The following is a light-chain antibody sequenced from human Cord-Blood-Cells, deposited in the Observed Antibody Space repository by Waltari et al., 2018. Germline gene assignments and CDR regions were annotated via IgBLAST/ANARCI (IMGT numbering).Light chain of an antibody. CDR3: QQYNSYRT. V-gene: IGKV1-5*03. CDR2: KAS. Sequence: DIQMPQSPSTLSASVGDRVHITCRASQSISSWLAWYQQKPGKAPKLLIYKASSLESGVPSRFSGSGSGTEFTLTISSLQPDDFATYYCQQYNSYRTFGQGTKVEIK. CDR1: QSISSW. J-gene: IGKJ1*01.